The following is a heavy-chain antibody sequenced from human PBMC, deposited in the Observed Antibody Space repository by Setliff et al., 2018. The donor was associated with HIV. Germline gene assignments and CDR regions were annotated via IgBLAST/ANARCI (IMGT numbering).Heavy chain of an antibody. J-gene: IGHJ4*02. D-gene: IGHD4-17*01. CDR3: VRDDYGYNGKGFDY. CDR2: LYYRGTT. CDR1: GGSISSSSYY. V-gene: IGHV4-39*02. Sequence: SETLSLTCTVSGGSISSSSYYWGWIRQPPGKGPEWIGSLYYRGTTYYNPSLKSRVTISIDTSNNQISLRLSSVTAADTAMYYCVRDDYGYNGKGFDYWGPGTLVTVPS.